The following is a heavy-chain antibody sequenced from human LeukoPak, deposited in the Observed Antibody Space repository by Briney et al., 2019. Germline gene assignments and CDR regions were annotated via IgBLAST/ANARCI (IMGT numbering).Heavy chain of an antibody. CDR3: TRDPDA. CDR1: GFTVSNYF. V-gene: IGHV3-66*01. CDR2: IYSGGET. Sequence: GGSLRLSCAASGFTVSNYFMSWFRKAPGKGLEWVSVIYSGGETHHADSVKDRFTLSRDTSKNTLFLQMKNLRVEDTAVYYCTRDPDAWGQGTLVTVSS. J-gene: IGHJ5*02.